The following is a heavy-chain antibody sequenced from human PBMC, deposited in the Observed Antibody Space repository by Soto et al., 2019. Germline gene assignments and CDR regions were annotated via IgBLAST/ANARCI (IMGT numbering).Heavy chain of an antibody. CDR2: INHSGST. CDR3: ARVLRFLEWLPGRAPKDYFDY. Sequence: SETLSLTCAVYGGSFSGYYWSWIRQPPGKGLEWIGEINHSGSTNYNPSLKSRVTMSVDTSKNQFSLKLSSVTAADTAVYYCARVLRFLEWLPGRAPKDYFDYWGQGTRVTVSS. J-gene: IGHJ4*02. CDR1: GGSFSGYY. V-gene: IGHV4-34*01. D-gene: IGHD3-3*01.